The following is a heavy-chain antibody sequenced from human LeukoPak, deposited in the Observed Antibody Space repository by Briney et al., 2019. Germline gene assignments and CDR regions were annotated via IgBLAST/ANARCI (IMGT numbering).Heavy chain of an antibody. CDR3: AREIWQQSYGYGMDV. V-gene: IGHV3-30-3*01. D-gene: IGHD6-13*01. CDR1: GFTFSSYA. CDR2: ISYDGSNE. Sequence: GGSLRLSCAASGFTFSSYAMHWVRQAPGKGLEWVAIISYDGSNEYYADSVKGRFTISRDNSKNTLYLQMNSLRAEDTAVYYCAREIWQQSYGYGMDVWGQGTTVTVSS. J-gene: IGHJ6*02.